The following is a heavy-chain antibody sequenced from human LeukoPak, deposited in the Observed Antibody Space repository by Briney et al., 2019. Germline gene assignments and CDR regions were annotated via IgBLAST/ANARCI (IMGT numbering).Heavy chain of an antibody. J-gene: IGHJ5*02. CDR3: VKKFSLTGYWNWFDP. CDR1: GFTFSSYA. V-gene: IGHV3-23*01. Sequence: GGSLRRSCAASGFTFSSYAMSWVPQAPGKGLECVSYITYSGDSAYYAHSVKGRFTIYRDNSKNTLYLQSISLRAEDTAVYYCVKKFSLTGYWNWFDPWGQGTLVTVSS. D-gene: IGHD3-9*01. CDR2: ITYSGDSA.